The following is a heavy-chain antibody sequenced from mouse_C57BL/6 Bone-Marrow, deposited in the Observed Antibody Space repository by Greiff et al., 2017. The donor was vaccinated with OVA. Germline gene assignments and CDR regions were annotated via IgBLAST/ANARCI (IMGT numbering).Heavy chain of an antibody. V-gene: IGHV5-9-1*02. CDR1: GFTFSSYA. D-gene: IGHD2-4*01. Sequence: EVQRVESGAGLVKPGGSLKLSCAASGFTFSSYAMSWVRQTPEKRLEWVAYISSGGDYIYYADTVKGRFTISRDNARNTLYLQMSSLKSEDTAMYYCTSYYDYDEKAFGYWGQGTLVTVSA. CDR2: ISSGGDYI. CDR3: TSYYDYDEKAFGY. J-gene: IGHJ3*01.